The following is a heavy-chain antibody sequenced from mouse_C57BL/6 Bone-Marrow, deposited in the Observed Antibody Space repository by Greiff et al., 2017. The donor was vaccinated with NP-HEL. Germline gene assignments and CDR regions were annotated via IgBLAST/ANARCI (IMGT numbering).Heavy chain of an antibody. CDR1: GYTFTDYY. V-gene: IGHV1-19*01. CDR3: ARSGLGGYFDY. D-gene: IGHD3-3*01. CDR2: INPYNGGT. Sequence: EVQLQQSGPVLVKPGASVKMSCKASGYTFTDYYMNWVKQSHGKSLEWIGVINPYNGGTSYNQKFKGKATLTVDKSSSTAYMELNSLTSEDSAVYYCARSGLGGYFDYWGQGTTLTVSS. J-gene: IGHJ2*01.